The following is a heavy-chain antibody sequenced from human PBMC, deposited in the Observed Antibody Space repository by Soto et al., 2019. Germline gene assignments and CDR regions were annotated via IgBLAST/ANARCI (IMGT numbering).Heavy chain of an antibody. CDR2: INHSGST. J-gene: IGHJ6*03. V-gene: IGHV4-34*01. CDR1: GGSFSGYY. Sequence: PSETLSLTCAVYGGSFSGYYWSWIRRPPGKGLEWIGEINHSGSTNYNPSLKSRVTISVDTSKNQFSLKLSSVTAADTAVYYCARGVVPAAKGDYYYYMDVWGKGTTVTVSS. D-gene: IGHD2-2*01. CDR3: ARGVVPAAKGDYYYYMDV.